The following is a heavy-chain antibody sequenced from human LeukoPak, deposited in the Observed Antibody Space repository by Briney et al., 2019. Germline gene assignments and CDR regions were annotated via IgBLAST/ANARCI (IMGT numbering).Heavy chain of an antibody. CDR3: ARQRILAVVIEFDY. D-gene: IGHD3-3*01. J-gene: IGHJ4*02. CDR1: GGSISSSSYY. CDR2: IYYSGST. V-gene: IGHV4-39*01. Sequence: SETLSLTCTVSGGSISSSSYYWGWIRQPPGKGLEWIGSIYYSGSTYYNPSLKSRVTISVDTSKNQFSLKLSSVTAADTAVYYCARQRILAVVIEFDYWGQGTLVTVSS.